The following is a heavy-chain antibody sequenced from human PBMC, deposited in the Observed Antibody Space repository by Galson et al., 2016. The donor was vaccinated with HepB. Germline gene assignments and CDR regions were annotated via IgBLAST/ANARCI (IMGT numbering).Heavy chain of an antibody. V-gene: IGHV7-4-1*02. J-gene: IGHJ6*02. D-gene: IGHD3-10*01. Sequence: SLKLSCAASGYTFSNYVMHWVRQAPGKGLECVAWINTDTANPLYSPGMTGRFVFSVDTSVSTAYLQIISLVADVSAVYYCARGRGGIITRNYGMDVWGQGTTVTVSS. CDR3: ARGRGGIITRNYGMDV. CDR1: GYTFSNYV. CDR2: INTDTANP.